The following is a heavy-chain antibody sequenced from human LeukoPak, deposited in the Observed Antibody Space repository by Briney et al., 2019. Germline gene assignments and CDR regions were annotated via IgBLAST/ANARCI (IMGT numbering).Heavy chain of an antibody. Sequence: PGGSLRLSCAASGFTFSNHGMNWVRQAPGMGLEWVSGIGPSGTSTYYADSVKGRFTISRDNAKNSLYLQMNSLRAEDTAVYYCAELGITMIGGVWGKGTTVTISS. D-gene: IGHD3-10*02. CDR3: AELGITMIGGV. J-gene: IGHJ6*04. V-gene: IGHV3-23*01. CDR2: IGPSGTST. CDR1: GFTFSNHG.